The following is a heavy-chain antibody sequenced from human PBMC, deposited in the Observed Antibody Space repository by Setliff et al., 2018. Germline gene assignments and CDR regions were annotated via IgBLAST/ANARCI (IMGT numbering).Heavy chain of an antibody. J-gene: IGHJ4*02. CDR2: INNYNFNT. V-gene: IGHV1-18*01. D-gene: IGHD3-9*01. Sequence: ASVKVSCKVSGGTFTDYGITWVRQVPGQGLEWMGWINNYNFNTQYAQKFQGRVTVTTDTSITTAYLDLSRLTPDDTASYYCAGVDVLTASPFWGLGTRVTVSS. CDR3: AGVDVLTASPF. CDR1: GGTFTDYG.